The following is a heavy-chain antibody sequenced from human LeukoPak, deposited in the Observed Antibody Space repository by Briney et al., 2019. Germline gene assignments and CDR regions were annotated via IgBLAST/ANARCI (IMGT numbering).Heavy chain of an antibody. CDR2: IYYSGST. Sequence: SETLSLTCTVSGGSISSSSYYWGWIRQPPGKGLEWIGSIYYSGSTYYNPSLKSRVTISVDTSKNQLSLKLSSVTAADTAVYYCARGRHYLNWFDPWGQGTLVTVSS. CDR1: GGSISSSSYY. D-gene: IGHD1-26*01. V-gene: IGHV4-39*07. J-gene: IGHJ5*02. CDR3: ARGRHYLNWFDP.